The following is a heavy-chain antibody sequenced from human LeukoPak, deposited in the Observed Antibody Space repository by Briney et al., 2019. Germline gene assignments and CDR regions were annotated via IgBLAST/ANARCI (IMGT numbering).Heavy chain of an antibody. CDR1: GFTFSNYA. Sequence: HPGGSLRLSCAASGFTFSNYAIHWVRQAPGKGLEWGALISNDGSMKYYADSVKGRFTISRDNSKNTVYVQVNSLRDEDTAVYHCARDASCGKSCWLDPWGQGTLVTVSS. CDR2: ISNDGSMK. V-gene: IGHV3-30*04. CDR3: ARDASCGKSCWLDP. J-gene: IGHJ5*02. D-gene: IGHD4-23*01.